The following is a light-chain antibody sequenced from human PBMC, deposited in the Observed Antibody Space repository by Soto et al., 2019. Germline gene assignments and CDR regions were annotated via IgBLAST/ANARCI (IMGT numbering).Light chain of an antibody. J-gene: IGKJ4*01. CDR1: QDISTY. V-gene: IGKV1-27*01. CDR2: AAY. CDR3: QKYDNAPLT. Sequence: DIQMTQAPSSLSASVGDRVTITCRARQDISTYLAWYQQKPGKVPKLLISAAYTLQPGAPPRFSGSGSGTDFTLTISSPQPEDVATYYCQKYDNAPLTFGGGTKVEIK.